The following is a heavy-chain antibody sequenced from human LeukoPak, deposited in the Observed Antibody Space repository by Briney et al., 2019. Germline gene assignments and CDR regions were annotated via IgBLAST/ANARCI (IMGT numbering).Heavy chain of an antibody. J-gene: IGHJ4*02. D-gene: IGHD3-10*01. V-gene: IGHV4-61*02. Sequence: SETLSLTCTVSGGSISSGSYYWSWIRQPAGKGLVWIGRIYTSGSTNYNPSLKSRVTISVDTSKNQFSLKLSSVTAAGTAVYYCAREGDYYGSGSYVHYFDYWGQGTLVTVSS. CDR2: IYTSGST. CDR1: GGSISSGSYY. CDR3: AREGDYYGSGSYVHYFDY.